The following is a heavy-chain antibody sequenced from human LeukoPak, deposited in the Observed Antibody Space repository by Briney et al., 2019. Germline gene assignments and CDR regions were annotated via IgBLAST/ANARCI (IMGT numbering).Heavy chain of an antibody. J-gene: IGHJ6*02. CDR3: AKGGDCGGDCLYYYGMDV. V-gene: IGHV3-74*01. CDR1: GFTLSNYW. CDR2: INSDGSNI. Sequence: GGSLRLSCAASGFTLSNYWMNWVRQVPGKGLVWVSHINSDGSNIRYADSVKGRFTISRDNTKNTPYLQMNSLRAEDTAVYYCAKGGDCGGDCLYYYGMDVWGQGTTVTVSS. D-gene: IGHD2-21*02.